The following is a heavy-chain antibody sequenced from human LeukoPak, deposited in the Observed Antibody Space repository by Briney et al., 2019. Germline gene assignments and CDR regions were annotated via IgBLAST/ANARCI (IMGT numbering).Heavy chain of an antibody. Sequence: GGSLRLSCAASGFTFSSYGMTWVRQAPGKGLEWFSSISGSDNKTYYADSVKGRFTISRDNSKNTLFLQMNSLRAEDTAVYYCAKKGVGYGDYYYFYAMDVWGQGTTVTVSS. V-gene: IGHV3-23*01. J-gene: IGHJ6*02. CDR2: ISGSDNKT. CDR1: GFTFSSYG. D-gene: IGHD4-17*01. CDR3: AKKGVGYGDYYYFYAMDV.